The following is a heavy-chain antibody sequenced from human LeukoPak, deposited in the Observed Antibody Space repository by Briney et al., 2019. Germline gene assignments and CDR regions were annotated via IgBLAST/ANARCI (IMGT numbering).Heavy chain of an antibody. CDR1: GYTFTSYG. J-gene: IGHJ4*02. V-gene: IGHV1-18*01. D-gene: IGHD1-7*01. CDR3: ARVGGNYAIDY. Sequence: ASVKVSCKASGYTFTSYGISWVRQAPGQGLEWMGWISAYNGNTNYAQKFEGRVTMTRDTSISTAYMELSRLTSDDTAVYYCARVGGNYAIDYWGQGTLVTVSS. CDR2: ISAYNGNT.